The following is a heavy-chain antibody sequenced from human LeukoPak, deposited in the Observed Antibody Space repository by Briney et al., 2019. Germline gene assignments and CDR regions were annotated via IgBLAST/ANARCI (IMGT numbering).Heavy chain of an antibody. Sequence: ASVKVSCKASGYTFTSYDINWVRQATGQGLEWMGWMNPNSGNTGYAQKFQGRVTFTRNTSISTAYMELSSLRSEDTAVYYCARGRITMVRGVKGYYYMDVWGKGTTVTVSS. D-gene: IGHD3-10*01. CDR2: MNPNSGNT. CDR3: ARGRITMVRGVKGYYYMDV. J-gene: IGHJ6*03. CDR1: GYTFTSYD. V-gene: IGHV1-8*03.